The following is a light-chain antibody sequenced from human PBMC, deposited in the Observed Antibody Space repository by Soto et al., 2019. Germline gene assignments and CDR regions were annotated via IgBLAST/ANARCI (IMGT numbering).Light chain of an antibody. V-gene: IGKV3-20*01. Sequence: EIVLKQSPGTLSLSPGERATLSCSASQSVSSSYLAWYQQKPGQAPRLLIYGASSRATGIPNRFSGSGSGTDFTLTISRLEPEDFAVYYCQQYGNSPQTFGQGTKVDIK. CDR2: GAS. J-gene: IGKJ1*01. CDR1: QSVSSSY. CDR3: QQYGNSPQT.